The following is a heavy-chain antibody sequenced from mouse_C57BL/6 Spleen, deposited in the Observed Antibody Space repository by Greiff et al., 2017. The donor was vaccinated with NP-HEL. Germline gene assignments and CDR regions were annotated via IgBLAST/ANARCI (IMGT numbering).Heavy chain of an antibody. J-gene: IGHJ2*01. CDR1: GYAFSSSW. CDR3: ARSGTTVVAIDY. CDR2: IYPGDGDT. Sequence: VKLVESGPELVKPGASVKISCKASGYAFSSSWMNWVKQRPGKGLEWIGRIYPGDGDTNYNGKFKGKATLTADKSSSTAYMQISSLTSEDSAVYFCARSGTTVVAIDYWGQGTTLTVSS. D-gene: IGHD1-1*01. V-gene: IGHV1-82*01.